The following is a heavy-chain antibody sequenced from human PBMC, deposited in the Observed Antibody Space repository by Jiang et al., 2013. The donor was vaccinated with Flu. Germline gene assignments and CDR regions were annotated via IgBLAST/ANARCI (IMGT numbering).Heavy chain of an antibody. Sequence: EWMGIIYPGDSETRYSPSFQGQVTISADKSISTAYLQWNSLKASDTAMYYCARAYYDFWSGYIRGAGYYYMDVWGKGTTVTVSS. J-gene: IGHJ6*03. CDR2: IYPGDSET. D-gene: IGHD3-3*01. CDR3: ARAYYDFWSGYIRGAGYYYMDV. V-gene: IGHV5-51*01.